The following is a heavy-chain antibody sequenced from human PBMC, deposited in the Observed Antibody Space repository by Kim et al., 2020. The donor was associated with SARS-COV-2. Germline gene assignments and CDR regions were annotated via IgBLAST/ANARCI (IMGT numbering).Heavy chain of an antibody. D-gene: IGHD1-26*01. CDR2: IYYSRST. Sequence: SETLSLTCTVSGGSISSGVYYWSWIRQHPGKGLEWIGYIYYSRSTYYNPSLRSRVTIAVETYKNQFSLTLSTVTAADTAVYYCARAVSFYYGGPPGGSGMDVWGHGTTVTLSS. CDR3: ARAVSFYYGGPPGGSGMDV. CDR1: GGSISSGVYY. J-gene: IGHJ6*02. V-gene: IGHV4-31*03.